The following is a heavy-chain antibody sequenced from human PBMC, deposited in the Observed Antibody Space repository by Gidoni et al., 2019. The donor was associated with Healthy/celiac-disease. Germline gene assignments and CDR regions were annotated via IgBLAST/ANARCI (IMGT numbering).Heavy chain of an antibody. CDR2: IYYSGST. V-gene: IGHV4-39*01. CDR1: GGSISSSSYY. D-gene: IGHD1-7*01. CDR3: ATPLNWNYGGYYYGMDV. J-gene: IGHJ6*02. Sequence: QLQLQESGPGLVKPSETLSLTCTVSGGSISSSSYYWGWIRQPPGKGLEWIGSIYYSGSTYYNPSLKSRVTISVDTSKNQFSLKLSSVTAADTAVYYCATPLNWNYGGYYYGMDVWGQGTTVTVSS.